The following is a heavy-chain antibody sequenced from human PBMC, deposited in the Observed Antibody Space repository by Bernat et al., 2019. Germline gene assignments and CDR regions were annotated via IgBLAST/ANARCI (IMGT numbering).Heavy chain of an antibody. V-gene: IGHV3-30*02. Sequence: QVQLVESGGGVVQPGGSLRLSCATSGFTFNSYGMHWVRQAPGKGLEWVAFIRYDGSNKNHADSVKGRFTISRDNSKNTLYLQMNSLRGEDTAVYYCGKERGRGDTYGVGGDDYWGQGTLVTVSS. J-gene: IGHJ4*02. D-gene: IGHD5-18*01. CDR2: IRYDGSNK. CDR1: GFTFNSYG. CDR3: GKERGRGDTYGVGGDDY.